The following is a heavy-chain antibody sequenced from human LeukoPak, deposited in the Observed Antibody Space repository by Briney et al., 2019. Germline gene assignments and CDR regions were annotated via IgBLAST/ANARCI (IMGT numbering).Heavy chain of an antibody. Sequence: GGSLRLSCAASGFTFSSYSMNRVRQAPGKGLEWVSSISSSSSYIYYAASVKGRFTISRDSAKNSLYLQMNSLRAEDTAVYYCAKTARRYFDWSAYYFDYWGQGTLVTVSS. CDR1: GFTFSSYS. CDR2: ISSSSSYI. CDR3: AKTARRYFDWSAYYFDY. J-gene: IGHJ4*02. D-gene: IGHD3-9*01. V-gene: IGHV3-21*01.